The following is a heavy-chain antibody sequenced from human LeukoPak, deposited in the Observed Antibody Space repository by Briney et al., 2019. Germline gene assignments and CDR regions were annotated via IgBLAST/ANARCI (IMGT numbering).Heavy chain of an antibody. D-gene: IGHD3-10*01. CDR2: INPNSGGT. CDR1: GYTFTDYF. Sequence: GASVKVSCKASGYTFTDYFIHWVRQAPGQGLEWMGWINPNSGGTNYAQKFQGRVTITADESTSTAYMELSSLRSEDTAVYYCARAGYGSGSYYNVVHYYYYYMDVWGKGTTVTISS. CDR3: ARAGYGSGSYYNVVHYYYYYMDV. V-gene: IGHV1-2*02. J-gene: IGHJ6*03.